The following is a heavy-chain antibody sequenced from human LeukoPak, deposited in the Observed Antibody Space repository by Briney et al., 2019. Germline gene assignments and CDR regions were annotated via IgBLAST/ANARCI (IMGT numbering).Heavy chain of an antibody. CDR1: GDSVSSNSAA. D-gene: IGHD4-17*01. V-gene: IGHV6-1*01. J-gene: IGHJ6*02. CDR3: VRGLYGERPYYYYYGLDV. CDR2: AYYRSQWYY. Sequence: SQTLSLTCVISGDSVSSNSAAWNWIRQSPSRGLEWLGRAYYRSQWYYDYGGSVKTRVTINPDTAKNQFSLQMSSVTPDDTAVYYCVRGLYGERPYYYYYGLDVWGQGTTVTVSS.